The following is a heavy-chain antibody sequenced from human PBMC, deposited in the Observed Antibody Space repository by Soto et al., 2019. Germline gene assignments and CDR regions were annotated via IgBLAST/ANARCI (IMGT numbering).Heavy chain of an antibody. CDR2: IYCLGST. V-gene: IGHV4-59*01. D-gene: IGHD3-10*01. Sequence: PSETLSLTCTVSGGSMNEYFWSWIRQSPGKGLEWIGYIYCLGSTDYNPSLKSRVTISVDTSKRQFSLRLTSVTAADTAVYYCARDGYDGSGSPYPAYWGPGTQVTVSS. CDR1: GGSMNEYF. CDR3: ARDGYDGSGSPYPAY. J-gene: IGHJ4*02.